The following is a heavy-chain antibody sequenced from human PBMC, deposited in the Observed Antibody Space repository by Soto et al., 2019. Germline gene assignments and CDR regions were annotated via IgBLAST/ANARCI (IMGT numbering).Heavy chain of an antibody. J-gene: IGHJ5*02. CDR1: GGSFSGYY. CDR3: GVVVATPWFDP. Sequence: PSETLSHTCAVYGGSFSGYYWSWIRQPPGKGLEWIGEINHSGSTNYNPSLKSRVTISVDTSKNQFSLKLSSVTAADTAVYYCGVVVATPWFDPWGQGTLVTVSS. CDR2: INHSGST. D-gene: IGHD2-15*01. V-gene: IGHV4-34*01.